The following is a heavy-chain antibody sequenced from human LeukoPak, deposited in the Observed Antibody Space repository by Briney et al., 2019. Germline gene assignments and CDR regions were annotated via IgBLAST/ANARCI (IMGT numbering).Heavy chain of an antibody. V-gene: IGHV3-15*01. CDR1: GFTFANAW. D-gene: IGHD5-12*01. Sequence: PGGSLRLSCAASGFTFANAWMSWVRQAPGKGLECVGRIKSKTDGETTDYAAPVKGRFTIPRDDSKNMLYLQMNSLKSEDTAVYYCTADLPPPRGYDYPFDYWGQGSLVTVSS. CDR3: TADLPPPRGYDYPFDY. J-gene: IGHJ4*02. CDR2: IKSKTDGETT.